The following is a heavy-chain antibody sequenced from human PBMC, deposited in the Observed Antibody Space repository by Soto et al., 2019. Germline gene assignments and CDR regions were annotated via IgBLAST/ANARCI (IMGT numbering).Heavy chain of an antibody. V-gene: IGHV4-59*08. CDR1: GGSISSYY. CDR3: ARLRIAAADPYYYGMDV. D-gene: IGHD6-13*01. J-gene: IGHJ6*02. Sequence: SETLSLTCTVSGGSISSYYWSWIRQPPGKGLERIGYIYYSGRTNNNPSLKRQDTISVDTSKNQFSLKQSSVTAADTAVYYCARLRIAAADPYYYGMDVWGQGTTVT. CDR2: IYYSGRT.